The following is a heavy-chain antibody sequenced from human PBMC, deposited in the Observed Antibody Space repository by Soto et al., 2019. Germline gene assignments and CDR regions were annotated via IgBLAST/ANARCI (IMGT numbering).Heavy chain of an antibody. D-gene: IGHD4-17*01. Sequence: TLCVPWTVSGGSISSGDYYWSWIRQPPGKALEWLAFTYWDDDKRYSPSLKSRLTITKDTSKNQVVLTMTNMDPVDTATYYCAHRQRTVYFDYWGQGTLVTVSS. J-gene: IGHJ4*02. V-gene: IGHV2-5*08. CDR1: GGSISSGDYY. CDR2: TYWDDDK. CDR3: AHRQRTVYFDY.